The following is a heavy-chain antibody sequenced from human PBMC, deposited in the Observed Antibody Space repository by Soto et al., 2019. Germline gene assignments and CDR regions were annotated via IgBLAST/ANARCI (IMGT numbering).Heavy chain of an antibody. CDR3: ASDILAVACDY. Sequence: EVQLVESGGGLVQPGGSLRLSCAASGFTFSSYWMSWVRQAPGKGLEWVANIKQDGSEKYYVDSVKGRFTISRDNAKNSLYLQMNSLRAEDTAVYYCASDILAVACDYWGQGTLVTVSS. V-gene: IGHV3-7*03. CDR1: GFTFSSYW. D-gene: IGHD6-19*01. J-gene: IGHJ4*02. CDR2: IKQDGSEK.